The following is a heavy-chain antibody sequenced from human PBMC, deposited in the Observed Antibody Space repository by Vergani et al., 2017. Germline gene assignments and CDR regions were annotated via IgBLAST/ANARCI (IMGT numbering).Heavy chain of an antibody. J-gene: IGHJ1*01. CDR3: TTAWGLYYLHGEYFQY. D-gene: IGHD3-10*01. V-gene: IGHV3-72*01. Sequence: EVQLVESGGGLVQPGGSLRLSCAASGFTFSDHYMDWVRQAPGKGLEWVGRTRNKANSYTTEYAASVKGRFTISRDNSKNTLFLQMNSLKDEDTAVYYCTTAWGLYYLHGEYFQYWGRGTLVSVSS. CDR1: GFTFSDHY. CDR2: TRNKANSYTT.